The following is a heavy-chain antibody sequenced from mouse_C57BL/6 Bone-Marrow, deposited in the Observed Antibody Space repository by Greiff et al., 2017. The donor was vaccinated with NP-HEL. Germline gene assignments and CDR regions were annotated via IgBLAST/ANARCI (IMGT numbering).Heavy chain of an antibody. V-gene: IGHV1-81*01. CDR1: GYTFTSYG. Sequence: VQLVESGAELARPGASVKLSCKAFGYTFTSYGISWVKQRTGQGLEWIGEIYPRSGNTYYNEKFKGKATLTADKSSSTAYMELRSLTSEDSAVYFCARDLYDYDGVLFDYWGQGTTLTVSS. J-gene: IGHJ2*01. D-gene: IGHD2-4*01. CDR3: ARDLYDYDGVLFDY. CDR2: IYPRSGNT.